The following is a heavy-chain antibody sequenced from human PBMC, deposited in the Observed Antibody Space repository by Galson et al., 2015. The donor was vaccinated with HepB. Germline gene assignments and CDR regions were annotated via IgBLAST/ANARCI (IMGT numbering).Heavy chain of an antibody. CDR1: GFTFSSYS. V-gene: IGHV3-21*01. J-gene: IGHJ3*02. CDR2: ISSSSSYI. D-gene: IGHD4-23*01. Sequence: SLRLSCAASGFTFSSYSMNWVRQAPGKGLEWVSSISSSSSYIYYADSVKGRFTISRDNAKNSLYLQMNSLRAEDTAVYYCARESVATDAFDIWGQGTMVTVSS. CDR3: ARESVATDAFDI.